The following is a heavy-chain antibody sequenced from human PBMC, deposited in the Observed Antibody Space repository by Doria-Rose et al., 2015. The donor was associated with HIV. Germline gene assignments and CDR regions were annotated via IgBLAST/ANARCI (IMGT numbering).Heavy chain of an antibody. Sequence: VQLQESGGRLVQPGGSLRLSCVVSGFNFNNYNMNWVRQAPGRGLAWVSYISDSGNTIYYSDSVRGRFTISRDNAKNSLYLQMNSLRDEDTAIYYCARDLGRYRISYDAFDIWGQGTMVTVSS. CDR3: ARDLGRYRISYDAFDI. CDR2: ISDSGNTI. J-gene: IGHJ3*02. V-gene: IGHV3-48*02. CDR1: GFNFNNYN. D-gene: IGHD1-26*01.